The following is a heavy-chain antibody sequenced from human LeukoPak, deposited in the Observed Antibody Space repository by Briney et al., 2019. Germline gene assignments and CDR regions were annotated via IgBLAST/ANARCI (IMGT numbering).Heavy chain of an antibody. CDR3: ARDRKITMIPDAFDI. J-gene: IGHJ3*02. CDR1: GFTFSSYG. CDR2: IWYDGSNK. Sequence: PGGSLRLSCVASGFTFSSYGMHWVRQAPGKGLEWVAVIWYDGSNKYYADSVKGRFTISRDNSKNTLYLQMNSLRAEDTAVYYCARDRKITMIPDAFDIWGQGTMVTVSS. V-gene: IGHV3-33*08. D-gene: IGHD3-22*01.